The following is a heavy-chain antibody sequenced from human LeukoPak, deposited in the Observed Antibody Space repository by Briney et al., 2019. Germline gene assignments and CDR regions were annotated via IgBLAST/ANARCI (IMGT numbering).Heavy chain of an antibody. V-gene: IGHV1-18*01. CDR3: ARDLSQQLVVDY. D-gene: IGHD6-6*01. CDR2: ISAYNGNT. Sequence: AASVKVSCKASDYTFISYGISWVRQAPGQGLEWMGWISAYNGNTSYAQKFQGRVTMTRDTSTSTVYMELSSLRSEDTAVYYCARDLSQQLVVDYWGQGTLVTVSS. J-gene: IGHJ4*02. CDR1: DYTFISYG.